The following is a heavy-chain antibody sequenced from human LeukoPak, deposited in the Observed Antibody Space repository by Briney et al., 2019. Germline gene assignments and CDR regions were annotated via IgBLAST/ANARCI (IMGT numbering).Heavy chain of an antibody. CDR2: IKQDGSEK. CDR1: GFTFSSYW. Sequence: PGGSLRLSCAAPGFTFSSYWMSWVRQAPGKGLEWVANIKQDGSEKYYVDSVKGRFTISRDNAKNSLYLQMNSLRAEDTAVYYCARDRRELPYAFDIWGQGTMVTVSS. CDR3: ARDRRELPYAFDI. D-gene: IGHD1-26*01. V-gene: IGHV3-7*01. J-gene: IGHJ3*02.